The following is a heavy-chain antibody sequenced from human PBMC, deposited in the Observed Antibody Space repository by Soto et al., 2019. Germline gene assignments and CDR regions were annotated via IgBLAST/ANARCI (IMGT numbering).Heavy chain of an antibody. D-gene: IGHD6-6*01. J-gene: IGHJ4*02. CDR3: ARASSSSSAADY. CDR1: GESISSGGYY. CDR2: IYDSESG. Sequence: QVQLQESGPGLVKASQTLSLICSVSGESISSGGYYWSWIRHHPGKGLEWIGYIYDSESGYYNPSLKRRVTISMDTFKNHFAMKLSSVTAADTAVYYCARASSSSSAADYWGQGTLITVSS. V-gene: IGHV4-31*03.